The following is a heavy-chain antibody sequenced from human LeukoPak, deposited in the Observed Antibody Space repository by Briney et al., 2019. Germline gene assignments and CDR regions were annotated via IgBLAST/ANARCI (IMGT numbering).Heavy chain of an antibody. Sequence: PSETLSLTCTVSGGSISSSSYYWGWIRQPPGKGLEWIGSIYYSGSTYYNPSLKSRVTISVDTSKNQFSLKLSSVTAADTAVYYCARDALKYSSGENWFDPWGQGTLVTVSS. CDR3: ARDALKYSSGENWFDP. CDR2: IYYSGST. CDR1: GGSISSSSYY. J-gene: IGHJ5*02. V-gene: IGHV4-39*07. D-gene: IGHD6-19*01.